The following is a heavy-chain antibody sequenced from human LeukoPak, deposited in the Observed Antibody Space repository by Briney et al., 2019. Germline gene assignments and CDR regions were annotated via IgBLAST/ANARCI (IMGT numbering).Heavy chain of an antibody. CDR2: ISYSGST. D-gene: IGHD2-2*01. V-gene: IGHV4-59*01. CDR3: ARDRTRAFDY. Sequence: ESSETLSLTCTASGGSISSYYWSWIRQPPGKGLEWIGYISYSGSTNYNPSLKSRVTISVDTSKNQFSLKLSSVTAADTAVYYCARDRTRAFDYWGQGTLVTVSS. J-gene: IGHJ4*02. CDR1: GGSISSYY.